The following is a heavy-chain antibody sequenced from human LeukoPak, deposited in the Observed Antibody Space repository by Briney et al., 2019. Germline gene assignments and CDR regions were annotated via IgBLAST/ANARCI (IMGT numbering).Heavy chain of an antibody. V-gene: IGHV4-34*01. CDR3: ATFTVAGSGGQEGWFDP. CDR2: INHSGST. Sequence: PSETLSLTCAVYGGSFSGYYWSWIRQPPGKGLEWIGEINHSGSTNYNPSPKSRVTISVDTSKNQFSLKLSSVTAADTAVYYCATFTVAGSGGQEGWFDPWGQGTLVTVSS. J-gene: IGHJ5*02. D-gene: IGHD6-19*01. CDR1: GGSFSGYY.